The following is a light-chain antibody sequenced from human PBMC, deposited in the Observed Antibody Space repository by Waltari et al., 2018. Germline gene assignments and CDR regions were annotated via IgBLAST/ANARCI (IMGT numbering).Light chain of an antibody. J-gene: IGLJ1*01. CDR2: GVS. CDR3: SSYTTSGSPMDV. CDR1: SSDVGGYDY. Sequence: QSALTQPASVSGSPGQSITISCTGTSSDVGGYDYVSWYQHHPGKAPKPMIYGVSNRPAGVFNRVAGSKSGNTASLTISGLQAEDEADYYCSSYTTSGSPMDVFGTGTKVTVL. V-gene: IGLV2-14*01.